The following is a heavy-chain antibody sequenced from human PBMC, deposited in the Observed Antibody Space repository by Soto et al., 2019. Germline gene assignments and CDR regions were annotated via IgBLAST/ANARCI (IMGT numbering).Heavy chain of an antibody. CDR2: ISISGNTI. D-gene: IGHD4-17*01. CDR1: GFMLSHYD. CDR3: ARDYPNTVTTNSA. J-gene: IGHJ5*01. V-gene: IGHV3-48*03. Sequence: PVGSLRLSCAVSGFMLSHYDMTWVRQAPGKGLEWVSYISISGNTIYYADPVKGRFTISRDNAKNSLYLQMNSLRAEDTAIYYCARDYPNTVTTNSAWGHGTLVTVSS.